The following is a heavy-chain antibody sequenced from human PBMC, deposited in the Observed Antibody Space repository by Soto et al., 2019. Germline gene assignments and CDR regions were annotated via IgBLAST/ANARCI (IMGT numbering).Heavy chain of an antibody. CDR1: RFTFSSYW. J-gene: IGHJ4*02. D-gene: IGHD3-10*02. V-gene: IGHV3-7*04. CDR2: IKQDGSEK. Sequence: PGGSLRLSCAASRFTFSSYWMSWVRQAPGRGLEWVANIKQDGSEKYYVDSVKGRFTISRDNAKNSLYLEMNSLRAEDTAVYYCAGVSFMSHWGQGTLVTVSS. CDR3: AGVSFMSH.